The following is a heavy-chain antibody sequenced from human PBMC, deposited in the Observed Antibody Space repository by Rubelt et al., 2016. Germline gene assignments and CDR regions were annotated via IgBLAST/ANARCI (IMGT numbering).Heavy chain of an antibody. Sequence: QVQLVQSGAEVKKPGASVKVSCKASGYTFTSYAMHWVRQAPGQRLEWMGWINAGNGNTKYSQKLKDRVSITRDASANTAYMELSSLRSEDTAVYYCARAHPGDYEAYWGQGTLVTVSS. D-gene: IGHD4-17*01. V-gene: IGHV1-3*01. CDR1: GYTFTSYA. CDR3: ARAHPGDYEAY. CDR2: INAGNGNT. J-gene: IGHJ4*02.